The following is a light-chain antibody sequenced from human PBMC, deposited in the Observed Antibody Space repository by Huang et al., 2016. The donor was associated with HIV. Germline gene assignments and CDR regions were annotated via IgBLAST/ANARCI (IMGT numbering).Light chain of an antibody. J-gene: IGKJ4*01. CDR1: QTIGTS. V-gene: IGKV3-11*01. CDR3: QQRGDWPLT. Sequence: EIVLTQSPATLSLSPGERVTLSCRASQTIGTSLAWYQQKPGQAPRLLIYAASNRASGIPARVSGRGSGTDFTLTISSLEPEDFAVYYCQQRGDWPLTFGGGTKVEIK. CDR2: AAS.